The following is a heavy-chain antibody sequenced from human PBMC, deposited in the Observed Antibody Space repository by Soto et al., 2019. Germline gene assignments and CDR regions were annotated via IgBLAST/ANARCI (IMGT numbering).Heavy chain of an antibody. J-gene: IGHJ6*03. CDR3: ARDGAKLGYCSSTSCRRGYYYYYMDV. CDR2: ISAYNGNT. V-gene: IGHV1-18*01. Sequence: ASVKVSCKASGYTFTSYGISWVRQAPGQGLEWMGWISAYNGNTNYAQKLQGRVTMTTDTSRSTAYMELRSLRSDDTAVYYCARDGAKLGYCSSTSCRRGYYYYYMDVWGKGTTVTVSS. CDR1: GYTFTSYG. D-gene: IGHD2-2*01.